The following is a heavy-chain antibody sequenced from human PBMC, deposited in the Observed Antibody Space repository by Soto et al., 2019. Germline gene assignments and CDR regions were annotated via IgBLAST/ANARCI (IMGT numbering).Heavy chain of an antibody. CDR1: GGTFSSYA. J-gene: IGHJ6*02. V-gene: IGHV1-69*13. CDR3: ARLGYPLGYYYGMDV. Sequence: EASVKVSCKASGGTFSSYAISWVRQAPGQGLEWMGGIIPIFGTANYAQKFQGRVTITADESTSTAYMELSSLRSEDTAVYYCARLGYPLGYYYGMDVWGQGTTVTVSS. D-gene: IGHD5-18*01. CDR2: IIPIFGTA.